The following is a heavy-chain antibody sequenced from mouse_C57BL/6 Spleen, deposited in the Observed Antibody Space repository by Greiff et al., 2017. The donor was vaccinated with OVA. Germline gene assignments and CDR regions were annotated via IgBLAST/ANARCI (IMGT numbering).Heavy chain of an antibody. V-gene: IGHV1-52*01. J-gene: IGHJ2*01. Sequence: VQLQQPGAELVRPGSSVKLSCKASGYTFTSYWMHWVKQRPIQGLEWIGNIDPSDSETHYNQKFKDKATLTVDKSSSTAYMQLSSLTSEDSAVYYCARGGLLLRPFDYWGQGTTLTVSS. CDR2: IDPSDSET. CDR3: ARGGLLLRPFDY. D-gene: IGHD1-1*01. CDR1: GYTFTSYW.